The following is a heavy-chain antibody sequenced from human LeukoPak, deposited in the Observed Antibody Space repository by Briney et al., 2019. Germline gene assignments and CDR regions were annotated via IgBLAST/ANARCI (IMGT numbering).Heavy chain of an antibody. Sequence: ASVKVSCKASGYTFTGYYMHWVRQAPGQGLEWMGWINPNSGGTNYAQKFQGRVAMTRDTSISTAYMELSRLRPDDTAVYYCARATVTNDYFDYWGQGTLVTVSS. J-gene: IGHJ4*02. CDR2: INPNSGGT. CDR1: GYTFTGYY. V-gene: IGHV1-2*02. CDR3: ARATVTNDYFDY. D-gene: IGHD4-17*01.